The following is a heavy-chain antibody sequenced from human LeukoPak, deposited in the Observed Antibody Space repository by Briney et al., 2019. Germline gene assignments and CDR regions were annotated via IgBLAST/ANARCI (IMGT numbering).Heavy chain of an antibody. CDR2: IYHSGST. CDR3: ARYNPSAYDLDY. D-gene: IGHD5-12*01. V-gene: IGHV4-38-2*02. J-gene: IGHJ4*02. CDR1: GYSISSGYY. Sequence: SETLSLTCSVSGYSISSGYYWGWIRQPPGKGLEWIGSIYHSGSTYYNPSLKSRVTISVDTAKNQFSLKVNSVTAADTAVYYCARYNPSAYDLDYWGQGTLVTVSS.